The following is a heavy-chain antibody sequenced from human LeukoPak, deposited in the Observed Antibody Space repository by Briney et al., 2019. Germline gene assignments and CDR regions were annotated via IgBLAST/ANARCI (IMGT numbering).Heavy chain of an antibody. CDR2: ISGDGATT. CDR3: ANNRASLDY. J-gene: IGHJ4*02. CDR1: GFTFSNHA. D-gene: IGHD2/OR15-2a*01. V-gene: IGHV3-23*01. Sequence: GGSLRLSCAATGFTFSNHAMTWVRQAPGKGLEWVSSISGDGATTFYADSVKGRFTIPRDNAKNSLYLQINSLRAEDTAVYYCANNRASLDYWGQGTLVTVSS.